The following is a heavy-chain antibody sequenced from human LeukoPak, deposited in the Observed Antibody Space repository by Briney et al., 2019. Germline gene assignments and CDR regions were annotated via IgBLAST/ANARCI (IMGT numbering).Heavy chain of an antibody. V-gene: IGHV4-34*01. D-gene: IGHD6-19*01. CDR2: INHSGST. Sequence: SETLSLTCAVYGGSFSGYYWSWIRQPPGKGLEWIGEINHSGSTNYNPSLKSRVTISVDTSKNQFSLKLSSVTAADTAIYFCARTRRSSGWYVDYWGQGNLVTISS. J-gene: IGHJ4*02. CDR3: ARTRRSSGWYVDY. CDR1: GGSFSGYY.